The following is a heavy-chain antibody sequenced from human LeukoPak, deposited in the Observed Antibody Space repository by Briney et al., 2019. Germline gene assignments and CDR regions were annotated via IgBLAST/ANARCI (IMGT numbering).Heavy chain of an antibody. CDR2: IDPNDSYT. V-gene: IGHV5-10-1*01. Sequence: GESLKISCWASGYDFTNYWITWVRQMPGKGLECMGRIDPNDSYTEYSPSFQGHVTISTDKSTTTAYLQWCSLKASDTAMYYCARQGENDFLLHWGQGSLVTVSS. D-gene: IGHD3/OR15-3a*01. J-gene: IGHJ4*02. CDR3: ARQGENDFLLH. CDR1: GYDFTNYW.